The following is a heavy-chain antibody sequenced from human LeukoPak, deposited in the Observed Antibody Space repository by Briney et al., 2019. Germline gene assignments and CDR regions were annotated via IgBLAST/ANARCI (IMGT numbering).Heavy chain of an antibody. V-gene: IGHV3-7*03. CDR1: GFTFSSYW. CDR2: IKQDGSEK. J-gene: IGHJ6*04. CDR3: ARDGRDIVAMYREGMDV. D-gene: IGHD5-12*01. Sequence: PGGSLRLSCAASGFTFSSYWMSWVRQAPGKGLEWVANIKQDGSEKYYVDSVKGRFTISRDNAKNSLYLQMNSLRAEDTAVYYCARDGRDIVAMYREGMDVWGKGTTVTVSS.